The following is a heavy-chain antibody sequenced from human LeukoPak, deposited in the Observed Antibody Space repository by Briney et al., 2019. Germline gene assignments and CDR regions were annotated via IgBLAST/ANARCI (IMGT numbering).Heavy chain of an antibody. CDR1: GFTFSSYE. J-gene: IGHJ6*02. D-gene: IGHD2-15*01. CDR3: ARVRSGLHMDV. Sequence: GGSLRLSCAVSGFTFSSYEMNWVRQAPGKGLEWVSYISSRGTTIYYVDSVKGRFTISRDNAKNSLYLQMDSLRAEDTALYYCARVRSGLHMDVWGQGTTVTVSS. CDR2: ISSRGTTI. V-gene: IGHV3-48*03.